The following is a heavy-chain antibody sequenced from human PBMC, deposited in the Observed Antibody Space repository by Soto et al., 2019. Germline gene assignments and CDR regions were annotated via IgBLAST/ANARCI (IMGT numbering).Heavy chain of an antibody. V-gene: IGHV1-69*13. J-gene: IGHJ4*02. CDR2: IIPIFGTA. CDR3: ARVKRGLAGHFDY. CDR1: GGTFSGYP. D-gene: IGHD6-19*01. Sequence: ASVKVYCKASGGTFSGYPISWGRQAPGQGLEWMGGIIPIFGTANYAQKFQGRVTITADESTSTAYMELSSLRSEDTAVYYCARVKRGLAGHFDYWGQGTLVTVSS.